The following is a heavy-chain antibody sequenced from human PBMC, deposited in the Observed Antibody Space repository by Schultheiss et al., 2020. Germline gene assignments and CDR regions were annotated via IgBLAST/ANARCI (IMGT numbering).Heavy chain of an antibody. CDR2: ISSSSTI. CDR3: ARDHYDFWSGYPTLIDY. CDR1: GFTFSSYA. V-gene: IGHV3-69-1*01. Sequence: GESLKISCAASGFTFSSYAMHWVRQAPGKGLECVSSISSSSTIYYADSVKGRFTISRDNAKNSLYLQMNSLRAEDTAVYYCARDHYDFWSGYPTLIDYWGQGTLVTVSS. D-gene: IGHD3-3*01. J-gene: IGHJ4*02.